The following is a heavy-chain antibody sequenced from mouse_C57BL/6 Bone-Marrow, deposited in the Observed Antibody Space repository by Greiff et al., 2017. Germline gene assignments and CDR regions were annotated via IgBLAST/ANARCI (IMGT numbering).Heavy chain of an antibody. D-gene: IGHD2-12*01. J-gene: IGHJ1*03. CDR1: GFNIKDDY. CDR2: IDPENGDT. CDR3: TFYDGWYFDV. V-gene: IGHV14-4*01. Sequence: EVQLQQSGAELVRPGASVKLSCTASGFNIKDDYMHWVKQRPEQGLEWIGWIDPENGDTEYASKFQGKATITADTSSNTAYLQLSSLTSEDTAVYYCTFYDGWYFDVWGTGTTGTVSS.